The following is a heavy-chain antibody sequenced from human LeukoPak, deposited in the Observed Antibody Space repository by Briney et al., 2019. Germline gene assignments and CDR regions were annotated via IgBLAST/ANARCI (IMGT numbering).Heavy chain of an antibody. Sequence: EASVKVSCKASGYTFISYGINWVRQAPGQGLEWMGWISPYNGDTNYAQKLQGRVTMTTDTSTSTAYMEMRSLKSDDTAVYYCARSPDPAGGKDYWGQGTLVAVSS. CDR3: ARSPDPAGGKDY. J-gene: IGHJ4*02. CDR2: ISPYNGDT. V-gene: IGHV1-18*01. CDR1: GYTFISYG. D-gene: IGHD4-23*01.